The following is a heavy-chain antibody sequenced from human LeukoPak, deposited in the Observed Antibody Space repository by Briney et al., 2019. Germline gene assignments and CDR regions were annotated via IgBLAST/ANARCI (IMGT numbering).Heavy chain of an antibody. CDR1: GYTFTNYG. CDR3: ARDGRYDYVWGSYLVFYMDV. D-gene: IGHD3-16*02. V-gene: IGHV1-18*01. CDR2: ISTSNGNT. J-gene: IGHJ6*03. Sequence: ASVKVSCKASGYTFTNYGINWVRQAPGQGLEWMGWISTSNGNTNYAQKLQGRVTMTTGTSTSTAYMELRSLRSDDTAVYYCARDGRYDYVWGSYLVFYMDVWGKGTTVTVSS.